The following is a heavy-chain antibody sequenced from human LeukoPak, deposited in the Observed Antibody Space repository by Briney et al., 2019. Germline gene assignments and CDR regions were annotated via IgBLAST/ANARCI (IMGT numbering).Heavy chain of an antibody. CDR1: GFTLSSYS. D-gene: IGHD6-13*01. Sequence: GGSLRLSCAASGFTLSSYSMNWVRQAPGKGLEWVSSISSSSYIYYADSVKGRFTISRDNAKNSLYLQMNSLRAEDTAVYYCARGPIAAAGTFLYWGQGTLVTVSS. V-gene: IGHV3-21*01. CDR3: ARGPIAAAGTFLY. J-gene: IGHJ4*02. CDR2: ISSSSYI.